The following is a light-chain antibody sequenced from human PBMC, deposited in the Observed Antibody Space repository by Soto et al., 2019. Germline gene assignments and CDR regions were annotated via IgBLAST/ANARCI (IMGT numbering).Light chain of an antibody. Sequence: QSALTQPASVSGSPGQSITISCTGTSSDIGGYNYVSWFQQHPGKAPKLMISDVSNRPSGVSNRFSGSKSGNTASLTISWLQAEDEADYYCSSYTSGSTFYVFGTGTKVTVL. CDR2: DVS. J-gene: IGLJ1*01. CDR3: SSYTSGSTFYV. CDR1: SSDIGGYNY. V-gene: IGLV2-14*01.